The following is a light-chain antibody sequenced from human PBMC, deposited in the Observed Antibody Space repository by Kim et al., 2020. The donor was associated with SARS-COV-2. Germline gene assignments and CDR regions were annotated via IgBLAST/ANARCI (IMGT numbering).Light chain of an antibody. J-gene: IGKJ5*01. V-gene: IGKV3-15*01. CDR3: QQYAYWRA. CDR1: QSISSY. CDR2: GAS. Sequence: PLAPGERATPSCMASQSISSYLAWYQQQPGQAPRGLIYGASARATGIPARFSGSGSGTEFTLSISNLQSEDFAVYYCQQYAYWRAFGQGTRLEIK.